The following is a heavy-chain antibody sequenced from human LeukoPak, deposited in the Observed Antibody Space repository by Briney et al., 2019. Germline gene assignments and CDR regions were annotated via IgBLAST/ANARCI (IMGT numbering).Heavy chain of an antibody. CDR2: ISAYNGNT. Sequence: ASVKVSCKASGYTFTSYGISWVRQAPGQGLEWMGWISAYNGNTNYAQKFQGRVTITTDESTSTAYMELSSLRSEDTAVYYCARDQADWGQXTLVTVSS. V-gene: IGHV1-18*01. CDR3: ARDQAD. J-gene: IGHJ4*02. CDR1: GYTFTSYG.